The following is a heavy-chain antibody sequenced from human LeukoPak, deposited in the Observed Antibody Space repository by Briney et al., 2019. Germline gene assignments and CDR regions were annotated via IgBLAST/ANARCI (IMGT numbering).Heavy chain of an antibody. J-gene: IGHJ5*02. CDR1: GFTFKLYW. CDR3: VRGGPSTWS. D-gene: IGHD2-15*01. Sequence: PGGSLRLSCAVSGFTFKLYWMHWVRQAPGKGPVWVSRINDDGSDTTYADSMKGRFTISRDDAKNMLFLQMNSLRAEDTAVYYCVRGGPSTWSWGQGTLVTVSS. V-gene: IGHV3-74*01. CDR2: INDDGSDT.